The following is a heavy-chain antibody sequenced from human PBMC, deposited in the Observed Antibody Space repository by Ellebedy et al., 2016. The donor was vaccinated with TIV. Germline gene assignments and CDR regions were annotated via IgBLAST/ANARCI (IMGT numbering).Heavy chain of an antibody. CDR3: ARGRVGATTGYFDY. J-gene: IGHJ4*02. CDR1: GYTFTGYY. D-gene: IGHD1-26*01. CDR2: IHPNSGGT. V-gene: IGHV1-2*02. Sequence: ASVKVSCKASGYTFTGYYMHWVRQAPGQGLEWMGWIHPNSGGTNYAQQFQGRVTMTRDTSISTAYMELSRLRSDDTAVYYCARGRVGATTGYFDYWGQGTLVTVSS.